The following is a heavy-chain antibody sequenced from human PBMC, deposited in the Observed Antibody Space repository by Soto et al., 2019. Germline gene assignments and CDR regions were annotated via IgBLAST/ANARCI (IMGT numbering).Heavy chain of an antibody. CDR2: ISYSGST. Sequence: SETLSLTCTVSRGSINSHYWSWIRQSPGKGLEYIGYISYSGSTNYNPSFKSRLTISVDTSKNQFSLKLTSVTAADTAVYYCARTLRRGPPFDYWGQGTLVTVSS. V-gene: IGHV4-59*08. J-gene: IGHJ4*02. CDR3: ARTLRRGPPFDY. D-gene: IGHD3-10*01. CDR1: RGSINSHY.